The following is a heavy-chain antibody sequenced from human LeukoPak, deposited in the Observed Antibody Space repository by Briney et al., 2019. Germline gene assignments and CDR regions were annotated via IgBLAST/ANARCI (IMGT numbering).Heavy chain of an antibody. J-gene: IGHJ4*02. CDR2: INPNSGGT. CDR1: GYTFTGYY. CDR3: ARVRVGATSIDY. D-gene: IGHD1-26*01. V-gene: IGHV1-2*02. Sequence: AXVKVSCKASGYTFTGYYMHWVRQAPGQGLEWMGWINPNSGGTNYAQKFQGRVTMTRDTSISTAYMELSRLRSDDTAVYYCARVRVGATSIDYWGQGTLVTVFS.